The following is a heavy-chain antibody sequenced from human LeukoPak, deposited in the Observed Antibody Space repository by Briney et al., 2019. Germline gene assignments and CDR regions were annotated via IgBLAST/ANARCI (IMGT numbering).Heavy chain of an antibody. Sequence: SETLSLTCAVYGGSFSGYYWSWIRQPPGKGLEWIGEINHSGSTNDNPSPRSRVTISVDTSKNQFSLKLSSVTAANTAVYYCARGRYYDLWSGYYNWGFDYWGQGTLVTVSS. CDR3: ARGRYYDLWSGYYNWGFDY. D-gene: IGHD3-3*01. J-gene: IGHJ4*02. CDR2: INHSGST. CDR1: GGSFSGYY. V-gene: IGHV4-34*01.